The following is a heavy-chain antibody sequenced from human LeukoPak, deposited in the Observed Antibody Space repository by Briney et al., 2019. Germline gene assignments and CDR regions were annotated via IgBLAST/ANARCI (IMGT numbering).Heavy chain of an antibody. V-gene: IGHV3-23*01. J-gene: IGHJ4*02. D-gene: IGHD6-6*01. CDR3: AKDLSGYSSSSACSY. CDR2: ISGSGGST. CDR1: GFTFSSYA. Sequence: GGSLRLSCAASGFTFSSYAMSWVRQAPGKGLEWVSAISGSGGSTYYADSVKGRFTISRDNSKNTLYLQMNSLRAEDTAVYCCAKDLSGYSSSSACSYWGQGTLVPVSS.